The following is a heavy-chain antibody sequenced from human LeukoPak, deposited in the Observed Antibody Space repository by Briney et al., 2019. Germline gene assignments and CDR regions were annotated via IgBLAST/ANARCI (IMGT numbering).Heavy chain of an antibody. Sequence: GGSLRLSCAASGSTFSSYGMHWVRQAPGKGLEWVAVIWYDGSNKYYADSVKGRFTISRDNSKNTLYLQMNSLRAEDTAVYYCARGGYYYDSSGYYEDAFDIWGQGTMVTVSS. J-gene: IGHJ3*02. CDR3: ARGGYYYDSSGYYEDAFDI. CDR2: IWYDGSNK. V-gene: IGHV3-33*01. CDR1: GSTFSSYG. D-gene: IGHD3-22*01.